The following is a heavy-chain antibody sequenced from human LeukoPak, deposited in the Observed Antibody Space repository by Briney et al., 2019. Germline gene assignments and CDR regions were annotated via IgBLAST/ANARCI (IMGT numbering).Heavy chain of an antibody. CDR3: ARDPHYYFDY. V-gene: IGHV3-21*01. J-gene: IGHJ4*02. Sequence: GGSLKLSRAASGFTFSSYSMNWVRQAPGKGLEWVSSISSSSSYIYYADSVKGRFTISRDNAKNSLYLQMNSLRAEDTAVYYCARDPHYYFDYWGQGTLVTVSS. CDR2: ISSSSSYI. CDR1: GFTFSSYS.